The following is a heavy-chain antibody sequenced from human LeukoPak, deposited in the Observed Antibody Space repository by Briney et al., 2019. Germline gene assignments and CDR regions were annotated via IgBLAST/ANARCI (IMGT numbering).Heavy chain of an antibody. CDR1: GGSFSGYY. Sequence: SETLSLTCAVYGGSFSGYYWSWIRQPPGKGLEWIGEINHSGSTNYNPSLKSRVTISVDTSKNQFSLKLSSVTAADTAVYYCASGTVTTGGFDYWGQGTLVTVSS. D-gene: IGHD4-17*01. CDR3: ASGTVTTGGFDY. J-gene: IGHJ4*02. V-gene: IGHV4-34*01. CDR2: INHSGST.